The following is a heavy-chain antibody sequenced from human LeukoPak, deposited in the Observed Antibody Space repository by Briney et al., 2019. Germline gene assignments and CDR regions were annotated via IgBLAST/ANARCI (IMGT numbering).Heavy chain of an antibody. D-gene: IGHD3-22*01. V-gene: IGHV3-66*01. Sequence: GGSLRLSCAASGFTASSNYMSWGRQAPGKGLEWDSVIYSGGSTYYADSVKGRFNISRDNSKNTLYLQMNSLIAEDTAVYYCARDGYYYDSSGYYYPTFYYWGQGTLVTVSS. CDR2: IYSGGST. CDR3: ARDGYYYDSSGYYYPTFYY. CDR1: GFTASSNY. J-gene: IGHJ4*02.